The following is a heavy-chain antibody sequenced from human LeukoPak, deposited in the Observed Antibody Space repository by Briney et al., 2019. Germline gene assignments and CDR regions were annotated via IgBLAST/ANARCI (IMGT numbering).Heavy chain of an antibody. J-gene: IGHJ4*02. V-gene: IGHV4-59*01. CDR1: SGSINFYC. CDR2: IYYRGST. CDR3: ARTTGNYGYYFDY. D-gene: IGHD1-7*01. Sequence: SETLSLTCTVSSGSINFYCWSWIRQTPGKGLEWIGYIYYRGSTNYNPSLKSRVTISVDTPKNQFSLNLSSVTAADTAIYYCARTTGNYGYYFDYWGQGAQVTVSS.